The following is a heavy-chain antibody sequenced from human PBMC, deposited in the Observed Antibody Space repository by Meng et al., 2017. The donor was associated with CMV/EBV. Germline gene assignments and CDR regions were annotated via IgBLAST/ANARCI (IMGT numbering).Heavy chain of an antibody. CDR3: ARVSEEPAVTIGKASYYYYGMDV. Sequence: GGSLRLSCAASGFTFDDYGMSWVRQAPGKGLEWVSGMNWNGGSKGYADSVKGRFTISRDNAKNSLYLQMNSLRAEDTALYYCARVSEEPAVTIGKASYYYYGMDVWGQGTTVTVSS. CDR2: MNWNGGSK. CDR1: GFTFDDYG. D-gene: IGHD4-17*01. J-gene: IGHJ6*02. V-gene: IGHV3-20*04.